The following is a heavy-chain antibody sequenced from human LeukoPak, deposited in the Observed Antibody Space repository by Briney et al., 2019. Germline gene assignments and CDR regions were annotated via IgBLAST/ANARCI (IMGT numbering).Heavy chain of an antibody. CDR1: GFTFSSYG. V-gene: IGHV3-30*02. D-gene: IGHD1-26*01. CDR2: IRYDGSNK. CDR3: AKDLPKWEHTLPKDY. Sequence: GGSLRLSCAASGFTFSSYGMHWVRQAPGKGLEWVAFIRYDGSNKYYADSVKGRFTISRDNSKNTLYLQMNSLRAEDTAVYYCAKDLPKWEHTLPKDYWGQGTLVTVSS. J-gene: IGHJ4*02.